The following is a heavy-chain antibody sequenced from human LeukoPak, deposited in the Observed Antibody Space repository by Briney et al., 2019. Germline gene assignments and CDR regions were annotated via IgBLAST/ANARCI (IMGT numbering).Heavy chain of an antibody. CDR1: GYTFTNYP. CDR3: ARDRAASGVQDY. J-gene: IGHJ4*02. D-gene: IGHD7-27*01. V-gene: IGHV1-18*01. Sequence: ASVKVSCKASGYTFTNYPISWVRQAPGQGLEWMGWISTYNGNTNYAQKLPGRVTMTTDTSTSTAHMELRSLRSDGTAVYYCARDRAASGVQDYWGQGTLVTVSS. CDR2: ISTYNGNT.